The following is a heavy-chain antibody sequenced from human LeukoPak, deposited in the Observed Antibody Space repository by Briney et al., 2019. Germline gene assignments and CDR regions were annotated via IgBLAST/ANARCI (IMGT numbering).Heavy chain of an antibody. Sequence: GGSLRLSCAASGFTFSSYWMSWVRRAPGKGLEWVSAISGSGGSTYYADSVKGRFTISRDNSKNTLYLQMNSLRAEDTAVYYCAKDRPGEMARGTFDYWGQGTLVTVSS. D-gene: IGHD3-10*01. CDR2: ISGSGGST. CDR3: AKDRPGEMARGTFDY. J-gene: IGHJ4*02. V-gene: IGHV3-23*01. CDR1: GFTFSSYW.